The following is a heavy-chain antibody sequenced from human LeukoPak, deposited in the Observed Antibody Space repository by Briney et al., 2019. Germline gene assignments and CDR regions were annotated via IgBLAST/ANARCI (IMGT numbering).Heavy chain of an antibody. CDR2: IYYSGST. CDR1: VGSSSGYY. V-gene: IGHV4-34*01. D-gene: IGHD1-14*01. J-gene: IGHJ4*02. CDR3: ARHVLLWNQNRIEYFDY. Sequence: SETLSLTCAVYVGSSSGYYWRWIRQPPGKGLEWIGSIYYSGSTYYNPSLKSRVTISVDTSKNQFSLKLSSVTAADTAVYYCARHVLLWNQNRIEYFDYGGQGTLVTVSS.